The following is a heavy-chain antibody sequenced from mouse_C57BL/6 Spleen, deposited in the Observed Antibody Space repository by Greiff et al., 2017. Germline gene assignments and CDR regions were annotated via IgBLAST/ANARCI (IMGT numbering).Heavy chain of an antibody. J-gene: IGHJ3*01. Sequence: DVMLVESGGGLVKPGGSLKLSCAASGFTFSDYGMHWVRQAPEKGLEWVAYIRSGSSTISYADTVQGRFTISRDNAKNTLFLQMTSLRSEDTAMYYCARRTAQASFAYWGQGTLVTVSA. CDR3: ARRTAQASFAY. CDR1: GFTFSDYG. D-gene: IGHD3-2*02. CDR2: IRSGSSTI. V-gene: IGHV5-17*01.